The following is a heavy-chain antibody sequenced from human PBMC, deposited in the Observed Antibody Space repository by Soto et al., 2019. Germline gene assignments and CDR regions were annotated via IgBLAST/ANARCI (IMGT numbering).Heavy chain of an antibody. CDR2: VYTTGTT. CDR3: ARDEYYDSNNWFDT. CDR1: GGSVRNYY. V-gene: IGHV4-4*07. D-gene: IGHD3-16*01. J-gene: IGHJ5*02. Sequence: NPSETLSLTCTVSGGSVRNYYWSWLRQPAGNGLQWIGRVYTTGTTNYNPALESRVTMSVDTSNNQISLRLRSVTAADTAVYYCARDEYYDSNNWFDTWGQGTRVTVSS.